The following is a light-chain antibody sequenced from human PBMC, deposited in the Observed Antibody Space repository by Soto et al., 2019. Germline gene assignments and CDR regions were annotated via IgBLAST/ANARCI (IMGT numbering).Light chain of an antibody. V-gene: IGLV1-44*01. J-gene: IGLJ2*01. CDR3: AAWDDNLNGVV. CDR2: SDN. CDR1: SSNIGSNT. Sequence: QSVLTQPPSASGTPGQRVTISCSGSSSNIGSNTVSWYQQLPGAAPKLLIYSDNQRPSGVPARISGSKTGTSASLAISGLQSEDEAEFYCAAWDDNLNGVVFGGGTKLTVL.